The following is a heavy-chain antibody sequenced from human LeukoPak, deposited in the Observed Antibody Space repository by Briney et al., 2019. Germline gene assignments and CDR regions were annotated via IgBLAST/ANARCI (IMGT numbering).Heavy chain of an antibody. CDR3: ARADYYDSSGYWQGDAFDI. CDR2: IYHSGST. J-gene: IGHJ3*02. V-gene: IGHV4-4*02. Sequence: SETLSLTCAVSGGSISSSNWWSWVRQPPGKGLEWIGEIYHSGSTNYNPSLKSRVTISVDKSKNQFSLKLSSVTAADTAAYYCARADYYDSSGYWQGDAFDIWGQGTMVTASS. D-gene: IGHD3-22*01. CDR1: GGSISSSNW.